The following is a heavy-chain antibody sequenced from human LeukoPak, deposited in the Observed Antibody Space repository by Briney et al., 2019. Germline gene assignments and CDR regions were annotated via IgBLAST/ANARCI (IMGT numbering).Heavy chain of an antibody. CDR2: ISGSAEST. V-gene: IGHV3-23*01. CDR3: AKGDVVVPADFDY. J-gene: IGHJ4*02. Sequence: GGTLRLSCAASGFTFSSYGMNWVRQAPGKGLEWVSGISGSAESTYYADSVKGRFTISRDNSKNTLYLQMNSLRAEDTAVYYCAKGDVVVPADFDYWGQGTLVTVSS. D-gene: IGHD2-2*01. CDR1: GFTFSSYG.